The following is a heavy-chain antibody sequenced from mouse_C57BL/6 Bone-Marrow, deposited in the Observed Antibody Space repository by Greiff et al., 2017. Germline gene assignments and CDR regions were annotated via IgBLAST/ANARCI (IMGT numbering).Heavy chain of an antibody. V-gene: IGHV1-55*01. CDR2: IYPGSGST. D-gene: IGHD2-3*01. CDR3: ARYDGYYWYFDG. J-gene: IGHJ1*03. CDR1: GYTFTSYW. Sequence: VQLQQPGAELVKPGASVKMSCKASGYTFTSYWITWVKQRPGQGLEWIGDIYPGSGSTNYNEKFKSKATLTVDTSSSTAYMQLSSLTSEDSAVYYCARYDGYYWYFDGWGTGTTVTVSS.